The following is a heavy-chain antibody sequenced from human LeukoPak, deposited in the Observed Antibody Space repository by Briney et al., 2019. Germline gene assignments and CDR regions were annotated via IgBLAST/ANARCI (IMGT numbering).Heavy chain of an antibody. Sequence: PSQTLSLACTVSGGSISSGSYYWSWIRQPAGKGLEWIGRIYTSGSTNYNPSLKSRVTISVDTSKNQFSLKLSSVTAADTAVYYCAREPPHYDFWSSYELDYWGQGTLVTVSS. J-gene: IGHJ4*02. CDR1: GGSISSGSYY. V-gene: IGHV4-61*02. D-gene: IGHD3-3*01. CDR2: IYTSGST. CDR3: AREPPHYDFWSSYELDY.